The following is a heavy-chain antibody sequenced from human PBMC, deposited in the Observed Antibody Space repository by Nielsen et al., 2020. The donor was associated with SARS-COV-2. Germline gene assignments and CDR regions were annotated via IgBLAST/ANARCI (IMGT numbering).Heavy chain of an antibody. CDR1: GFTFSSYA. V-gene: IGHV3-30*04. CDR3: AREGYYDSSFDP. J-gene: IGHJ5*02. D-gene: IGHD3-22*01. Sequence: GESLKISCAASGFTFSSYAMHWVRQAPGKGLEWVAVISYDGSNKYYADSVKGRFTISRDNSKNTLYLQMNSLRAEDTAVYYCAREGYYDSSFDPWGQGTLVTVSS. CDR2: ISYDGSNK.